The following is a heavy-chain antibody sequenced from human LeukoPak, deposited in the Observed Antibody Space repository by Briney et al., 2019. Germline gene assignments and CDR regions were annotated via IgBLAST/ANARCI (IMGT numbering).Heavy chain of an antibody. D-gene: IGHD6-13*01. V-gene: IGHV3-23*01. Sequence: GSLRLSCAASGFTFGSSAMSWVRQAPGKGPEWVSTFSRSGPDTYYADSVKGRFTIFRDNSKNTLYLQMNSLRAEDTAVYYCAKGSLGSWYYFDYWGQGTLVTISS. J-gene: IGHJ4*02. CDR2: FSRSGPDT. CDR1: GFTFGSSA. CDR3: AKGSLGSWYYFDY.